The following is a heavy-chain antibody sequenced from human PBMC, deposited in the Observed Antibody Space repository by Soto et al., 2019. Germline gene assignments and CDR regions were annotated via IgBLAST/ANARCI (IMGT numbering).Heavy chain of an antibody. CDR2: IYYSGTT. CDR1: GGPLSSGSYY. D-gene: IGHD3-10*01. CDR3: ARAASPIFHLLRAFHP. J-gene: IGHJ5*02. V-gene: IGHV4-61*01. Sequence: SETLSLTCTVSGGPLSSGSYYWSWIRQSPGQGLEWIGYIYYSGTTKYNPSLKSRVAISVDTSKNQFSLRLTSLSAADTAVYYCARAASPIFHLLRAFHPWGRETLVTLSS.